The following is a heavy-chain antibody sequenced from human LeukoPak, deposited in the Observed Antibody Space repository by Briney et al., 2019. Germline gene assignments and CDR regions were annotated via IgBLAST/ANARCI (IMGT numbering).Heavy chain of an antibody. V-gene: IGHV3-23*01. J-gene: IGHJ6*02. D-gene: IGHD1-14*01. CDR1: GFTFSSSA. CDR3: AKSRPDHHYGMDV. Sequence: PGGSLRLSCAASGFTFSSSAMTWVRQAPGKGLEWVSSITSSGGDTYYADSVKGRFTISRDNSKNTLYLQMTSLRAEDTAVYYCAKSRPDHHYGMDVWGQGTTVTVSS. CDR2: ITSSGGDT.